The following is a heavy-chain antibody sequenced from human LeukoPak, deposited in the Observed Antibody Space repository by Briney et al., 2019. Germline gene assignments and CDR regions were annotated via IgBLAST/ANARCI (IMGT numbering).Heavy chain of an antibody. J-gene: IGHJ4*02. CDR3: ARLVLSRTWFDDF. CDR2: IKGDGSAK. Sequence: GGSLRLSSAASGFTFSSYWMSWVRQALGKGLEWVANIKGDGSAKYYVDSVKGRFTITRDNAKSSLFLQMNSLRAEDTAVYYCARLVLSRTWFDDFWGQGTLVTVSS. D-gene: IGHD6-13*01. V-gene: IGHV3-7*01. CDR1: GFTFSSYW.